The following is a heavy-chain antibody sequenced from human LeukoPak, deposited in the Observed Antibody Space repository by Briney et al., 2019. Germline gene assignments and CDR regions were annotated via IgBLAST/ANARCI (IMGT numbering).Heavy chain of an antibody. V-gene: IGHV3-49*04. CDR3: TREVTLDYYGSGSYYYYYYYMDV. Sequence: GGSLRLSCVASGFTFGTYSMNWVRQAPGKGLEWVGFIRSKAYGGTTEYAASVKGRFTISRDDSKSIAYLQMNSLKTEDTAVYYCTREVTLDYYGSGSYYYYYYYMDVWGKGTTVTISS. CDR2: IRSKAYGGTT. CDR1: GFTFGTYS. D-gene: IGHD3-10*01. J-gene: IGHJ6*03.